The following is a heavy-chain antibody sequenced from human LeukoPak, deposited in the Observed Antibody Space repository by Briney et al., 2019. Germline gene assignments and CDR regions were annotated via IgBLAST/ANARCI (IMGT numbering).Heavy chain of an antibody. V-gene: IGHV3-23*01. CDR2: LSPSGGST. Sequence: GGSLRLSCAASGFTFSSYAMTWVRQAPGKGLEWVSALSPSGGSTFYADSVKGRFTISRDNSKNTLYLQMNSLRAEDTAVYYCAKFSEPGTGPGYYYGMDVWGQGTTVTVSS. CDR3: AKFSEPGTGPGYYYGMDV. D-gene: IGHD3/OR15-3a*01. J-gene: IGHJ6*02. CDR1: GFTFSSYA.